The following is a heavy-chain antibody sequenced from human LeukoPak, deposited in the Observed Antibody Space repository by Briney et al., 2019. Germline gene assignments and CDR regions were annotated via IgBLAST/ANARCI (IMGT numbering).Heavy chain of an antibody. V-gene: IGHV4-38-2*02. CDR2: IYHSGST. J-gene: IGHJ4*02. CDR3: ARVISGYHDY. Sequence: PSETLSLTCTVSGYSISSGYYWGWIRQPPGNGLEWIGSIYHSGSTYYNPSLKSRVTISVDTSKNQFSLKLSSVTAADTAVYYCARVISGYHDYWGQGTLVTVSS. CDR1: GYSISSGYY. D-gene: IGHD3-22*01.